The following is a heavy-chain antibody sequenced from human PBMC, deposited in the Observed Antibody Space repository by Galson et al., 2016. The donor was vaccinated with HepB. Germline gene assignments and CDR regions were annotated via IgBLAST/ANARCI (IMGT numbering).Heavy chain of an antibody. V-gene: IGHV3-74*01. CDR3: ARDFSSYDEYFDL. Sequence: SLRLSCAASGFAFTNYWMDWVRQAPGKGLVWVPRISGDGSRVNYADFVKGRVTLSRDNAKNTLYLQMNSLRAEDTAVYYCARDFSSYDEYFDLWGQGTLVTVSS. D-gene: IGHD3-3*01. CDR1: GFAFTNYW. CDR2: ISGDGSRV. J-gene: IGHJ4*02.